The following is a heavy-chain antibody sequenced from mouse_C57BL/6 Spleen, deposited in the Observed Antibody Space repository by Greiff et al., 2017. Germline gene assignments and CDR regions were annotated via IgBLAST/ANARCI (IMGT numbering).Heavy chain of an antibody. D-gene: IGHD1-1*01. CDR3: ARSALYYGSSYGGAMDY. CDR2: IHPNSGST. J-gene: IGHJ4*01. V-gene: IGHV1-64*01. CDR1: GYTFTSYW. Sequence: VQLQQPGAELVKPGASVKLSCKASGYTFTSYWMHWVKQRPGQGLEWIGMIHPNSGSTNYNEKFKSKATLTVDKSSSTAYMQLSSLTSEDAAVYYCARSALYYGSSYGGAMDYWGQGTSVTVSS.